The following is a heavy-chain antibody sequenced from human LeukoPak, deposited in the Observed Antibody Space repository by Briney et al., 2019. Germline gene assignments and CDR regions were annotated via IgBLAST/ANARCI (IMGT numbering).Heavy chain of an antibody. V-gene: IGHV3-11*01. CDR1: GFTFSDYY. J-gene: IGHJ4*02. CDR2: ISFSGSTI. D-gene: IGHD5-24*01. CDR3: AKDDAWLQYGN. Sequence: PGGSLRLSCAASGFTFSDYYMSWIRQAPGKGLEWVSYISFSGSTIYYADSVKGRFTISRDNAKNSLYLQMNSLRPEDTAVYYCAKDDAWLQYGNWGRGTLVTVSS.